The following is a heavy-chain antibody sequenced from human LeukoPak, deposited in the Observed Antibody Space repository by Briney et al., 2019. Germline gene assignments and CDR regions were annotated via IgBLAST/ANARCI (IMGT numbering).Heavy chain of an antibody. J-gene: IGHJ4*02. CDR1: GFTFSSYG. Sequence: GGSLRLSCAASGFTFSSYGMSWVRQAPGKGLEWVSGITGSGGSTYYADSVKGRFTRDNSKNTLYLQMNSLRAEDTAIYYCARDERLLSFLKWGQGTLVTVSS. V-gene: IGHV3-23*01. D-gene: IGHD3-3*01. CDR3: ARDERLLSFLK. CDR2: ITGSGGST.